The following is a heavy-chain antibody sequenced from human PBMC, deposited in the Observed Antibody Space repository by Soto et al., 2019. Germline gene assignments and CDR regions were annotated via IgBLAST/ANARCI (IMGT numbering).Heavy chain of an antibody. D-gene: IGHD2-2*02. Sequence: GASVKVSCKASGGTFSSYAISWVRQAPGQGLEWMGGIIPIFGTANYAQKFQGRVTITADESTSTDYMELSSLRSEDTAVYYCARNANKLIYSTEYNWFDPWGQGTLVTVYS. CDR3: ARNANKLIYSTEYNWFDP. J-gene: IGHJ5*02. CDR1: GGTFSSYA. CDR2: IIPIFGTA. V-gene: IGHV1-69*13.